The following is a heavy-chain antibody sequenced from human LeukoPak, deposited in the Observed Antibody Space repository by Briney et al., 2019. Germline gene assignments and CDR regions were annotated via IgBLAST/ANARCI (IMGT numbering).Heavy chain of an antibody. V-gene: IGHV4-39*07. CDR3: AREKKRWYAFDI. CDR2: INHSGST. J-gene: IGHJ3*02. Sequence: PSETLSLTCTVSGGSISSSSYYWGWIRQPPGKGLEWIGEINHSGSTNYNPSLKSRVTISVDTSKNQFSLKLSSVTAADTAVYYCAREKKRWYAFDIWGQGTMVTVSS. D-gene: IGHD2-15*01. CDR1: GGSISSSSYY.